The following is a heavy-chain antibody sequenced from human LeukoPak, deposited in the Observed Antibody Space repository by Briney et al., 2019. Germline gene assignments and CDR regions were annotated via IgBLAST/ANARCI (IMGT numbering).Heavy chain of an antibody. V-gene: IGHV4-4*07. CDR3: ASSVDCSSTSCYGDY. CDR2: IYTSGST. CDR1: GGSISSYY. J-gene: IGHJ4*02. D-gene: IGHD2-2*01. Sequence: SETLSLTCTVSGGSISSYYWSWIRQPAGKGLEWIGRIYTSGSTNYNPSLKSRVTMSVDTSKNQFSLKPSSVTAADTAVYYCASSVDCSSTSCYGDYWGQGTLVTVSS.